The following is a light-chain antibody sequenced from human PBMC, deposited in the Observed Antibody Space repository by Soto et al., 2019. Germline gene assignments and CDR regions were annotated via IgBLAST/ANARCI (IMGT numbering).Light chain of an antibody. CDR1: QTVNNNY. CDR3: QQYGSSSWT. CDR2: RAS. Sequence: EIVLTQSPGTLSLSPGERATLSCRASQTVNNNYVAWYQQKPGQAPRLXIFRASNKATGIPDRFSGSGSGTDFTLTISRLEPEDFAVYYCQQYGSSSWTFGQGTKVDIK. J-gene: IGKJ1*01. V-gene: IGKV3-20*01.